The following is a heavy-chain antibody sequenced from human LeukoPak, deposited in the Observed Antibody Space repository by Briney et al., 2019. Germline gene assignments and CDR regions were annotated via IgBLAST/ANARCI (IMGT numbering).Heavy chain of an antibody. J-gene: IGHJ6*02. D-gene: IGHD5-18*01. V-gene: IGHV1-69*01. CDR2: IIPIFGTA. Sequence: VASVTVSCKASGGTFSSYAISWVRQAPGQGLEWMGGIIPIFGTANYAQKFQGRVTIIADESTSTAYMELSSLRSEDTAVYYCARGSRGGYSYGYSHYYYYYGMDVWGQGTTVTVSS. CDR3: ARGSRGGYSYGYSHYYYYYGMDV. CDR1: GGTFSSYA.